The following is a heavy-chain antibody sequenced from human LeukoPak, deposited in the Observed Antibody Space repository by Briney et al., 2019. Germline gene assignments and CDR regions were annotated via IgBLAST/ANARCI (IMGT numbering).Heavy chain of an antibody. CDR2: ISYDGSNK. CDR3: AREGHYDSSGSYAFDI. J-gene: IGHJ3*02. Sequence: GRSLRLSCAASGFTFSSYGMHWVRQAPGKGLEWVAVISYDGSNKYYADSVKGRFIISRDNSKNTLYLQMNSLRAEDTAVYYCAREGHYDSSGSYAFDIWGQGTMVTVSS. V-gene: IGHV3-30*03. D-gene: IGHD3-22*01. CDR1: GFTFSSYG.